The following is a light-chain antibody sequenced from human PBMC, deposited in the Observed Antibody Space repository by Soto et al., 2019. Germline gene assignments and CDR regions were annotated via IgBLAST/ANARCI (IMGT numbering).Light chain of an antibody. V-gene: IGLV2-14*01. CDR3: CSYTISNTLGV. CDR2: DVT. Sequence: QSALTQPASVSGSPGQSITIPCTGTSSDVGVYQYVSWYQQPPGNAPKLIIYDVTNRPSGVSNRFSGSKSGNTASLTISWLQAEDEADYYCCSYTISNTLGVFGGGTKLTVL. CDR1: SSDVGVYQY. J-gene: IGLJ2*01.